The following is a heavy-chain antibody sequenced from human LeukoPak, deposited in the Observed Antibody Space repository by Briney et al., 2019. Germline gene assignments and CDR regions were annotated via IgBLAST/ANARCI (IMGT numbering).Heavy chain of an antibody. CDR3: AREAGGPVAGTGYYFDY. Sequence: RSGGSLRLSCAASGFTFSSYAMHWVRQAPGKGLEWVAVISYDGSNKYYADSVKGRFTISRDNSKNTLYLQMNSLRAEDTAVYYCAREAGGPVAGTGYYFDYWGQGTLVTVSS. CDR2: ISYDGSNK. J-gene: IGHJ4*02. CDR1: GFTFSSYA. D-gene: IGHD6-19*01. V-gene: IGHV3-30*04.